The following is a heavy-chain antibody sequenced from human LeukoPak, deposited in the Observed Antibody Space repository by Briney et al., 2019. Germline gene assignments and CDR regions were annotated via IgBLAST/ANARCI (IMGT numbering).Heavy chain of an antibody. D-gene: IGHD2-15*01. CDR2: ISSNGGNT. V-gene: IGHV3-64*01. J-gene: IGHJ4*02. CDR3: ARVFSGGSCFDC. Sequence: GGSLRLSCAASGFTFSSYAMHWVRQAPGKGLEYVSAISSNGGNTYYANSVKGRFTISRDNSKNTLYLQMGSLRAEDMAVYYCARVFSGGSCFDCWGQGTLVTVSS. CDR1: GFTFSSYA.